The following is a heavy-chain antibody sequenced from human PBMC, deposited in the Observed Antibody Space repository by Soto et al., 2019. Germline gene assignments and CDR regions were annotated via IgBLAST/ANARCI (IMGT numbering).Heavy chain of an antibody. CDR3: ARDSCSGGSCYWDYYYYYYMDV. J-gene: IGHJ6*03. V-gene: IGHV3-11*01. CDR2: ISSSGSTI. D-gene: IGHD2-15*01. Sequence: GGSLRLSCAASGFTFSDYYMSWIRQAPGKGLEWVSYISSSGSTIYYADSVKGRFTISRDNAKNSLYLQMNSLRAEDTAVYYCARDSCSGGSCYWDYYYYYYMDVWGKGTTVTVSS. CDR1: GFTFSDYY.